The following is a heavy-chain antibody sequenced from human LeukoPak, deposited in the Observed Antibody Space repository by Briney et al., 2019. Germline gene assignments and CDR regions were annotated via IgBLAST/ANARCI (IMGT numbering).Heavy chain of an antibody. Sequence: ASVKVSCKASGYTLTGYYMHWVRQAPGQGLEWMGWINPNSGGTNYAQKFQGRVTMTRDTSISTAYVELSRLRSDDTAVYYCARHYGSGTYSVYWGQGTLVTVSS. CDR3: ARHYGSGTYSVY. CDR1: GYTLTGYY. V-gene: IGHV1-2*02. J-gene: IGHJ4*02. CDR2: INPNSGGT. D-gene: IGHD3-10*01.